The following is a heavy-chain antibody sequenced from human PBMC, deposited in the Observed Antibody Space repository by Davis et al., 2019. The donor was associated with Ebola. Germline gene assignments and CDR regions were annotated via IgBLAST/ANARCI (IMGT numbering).Heavy chain of an antibody. Sequence: PGGSLRLSCAASGFTFSNYWMSWVRQAPGRGLEWVANIKQDGSEKYYVDSVKGRFTISRDNAKKLLYLQMNSLRAEDTAVYYCASPSGSYSIWGQGTLVTVSS. CDR3: ASPSGSYSI. J-gene: IGHJ4*02. CDR2: IKQDGSEK. D-gene: IGHD1-26*01. V-gene: IGHV3-7*01. CDR1: GFTFSNYW.